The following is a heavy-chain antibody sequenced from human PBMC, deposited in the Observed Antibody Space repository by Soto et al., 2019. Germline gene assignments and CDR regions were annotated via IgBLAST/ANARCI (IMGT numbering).Heavy chain of an antibody. D-gene: IGHD2-21*02. V-gene: IGHV1-3*01. CDR1: GYTFTSYA. Sequence: QVQLVQSGAEVKKPGASVKVSCKASGYTFTSYAMHWVRQAPGQRLEWMGWINAGNGNTKYSQKFQGRVTITGDTSASTAYMELSSLRSEDTAVYYCARYIVVVTAADYWGQGTLVTVSS. J-gene: IGHJ4*02. CDR2: INAGNGNT. CDR3: ARYIVVVTAADY.